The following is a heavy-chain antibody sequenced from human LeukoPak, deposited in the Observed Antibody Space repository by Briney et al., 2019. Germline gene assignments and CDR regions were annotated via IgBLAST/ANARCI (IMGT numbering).Heavy chain of an antibody. D-gene: IGHD6-19*01. Sequence: ASVKVSCKASGGAFSSSAVSWVRQAPGQGLEWMGGIIPVFNSPNYAQKFQGRVTITADESTSTAYMELSSLRSEDTAVYYCRGIAVAGGFDLWGRGTLVTVSS. CDR2: IIPVFNSP. CDR1: GGAFSSSA. J-gene: IGHJ2*01. CDR3: RGIAVAGGFDL. V-gene: IGHV1-69*13.